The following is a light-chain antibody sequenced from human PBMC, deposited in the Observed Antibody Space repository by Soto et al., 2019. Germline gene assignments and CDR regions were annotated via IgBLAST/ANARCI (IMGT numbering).Light chain of an antibody. CDR2: GAS. Sequence: ESVCTQSPGTLSLSRGERATLSCGASQSVSSSSLAWYQQKPGQAPRLLIYGASSRATGIPDRFSGSGSGTDFTLTISRLEPEDFAVYCCQQYGSSPPITFGQGTRLEIK. J-gene: IGKJ5*01. V-gene: IGKV3-20*01. CDR3: QQYGSSPPIT. CDR1: QSVSSSS.